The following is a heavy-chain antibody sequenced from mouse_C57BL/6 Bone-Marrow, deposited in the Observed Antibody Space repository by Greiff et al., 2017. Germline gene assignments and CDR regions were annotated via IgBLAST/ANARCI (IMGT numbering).Heavy chain of an antibody. J-gene: IGHJ4*01. Sequence: DVMLVESGGGLVQPGGSMKLSCAASGFTFSDAWMDWVRQSPEKGLEWVAEIRNKANNHATYYAESVKGRFTISRDDSKSSVYLQVNSVRAEDTGIDYCTRGITTVVEGDLMDYWGQGTSVTVSS. D-gene: IGHD1-1*01. CDR2: IRNKANNHAT. V-gene: IGHV6-6*01. CDR1: GFTFSDAW. CDR3: TRGITTVVEGDLMDY.